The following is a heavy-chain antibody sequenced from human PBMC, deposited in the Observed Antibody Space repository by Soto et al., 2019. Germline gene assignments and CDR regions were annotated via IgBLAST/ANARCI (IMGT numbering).Heavy chain of an antibody. Sequence: EVQLLESGGGLVQPGGSLRLSCAASGFTFSSYAMNWVRQAPGKGLEWVSSISGSGGSTHYADSVKGRFTISRDNSKNTLYLQMNSLRAEDTAVYYCAKDGSQSDTSSWHYWGQGTLCTVST. J-gene: IGHJ4*02. D-gene: IGHD6-13*01. CDR1: GFTFSSYA. V-gene: IGHV3-23*01. CDR2: ISGSGGST. CDR3: AKDGSQSDTSSWHY.